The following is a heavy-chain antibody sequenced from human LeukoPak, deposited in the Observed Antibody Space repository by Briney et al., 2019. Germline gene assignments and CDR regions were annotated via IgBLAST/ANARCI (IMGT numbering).Heavy chain of an antibody. CDR3: ARVVDTHFDY. CDR2: IKSDGSTT. CDR1: GFTFSSYW. D-gene: IGHD5-18*01. V-gene: IGHV3-74*01. J-gene: IGHJ4*02. Sequence: GGSLRLSCAASGFTFSSYWMHWVRQAPGKGLVWVSRIKSDGSTTTYADSVKGRFTISRDNAKNTLYLQMNSLRAEDTAVYYCARVVDTHFDYWAREPWSPSPQ.